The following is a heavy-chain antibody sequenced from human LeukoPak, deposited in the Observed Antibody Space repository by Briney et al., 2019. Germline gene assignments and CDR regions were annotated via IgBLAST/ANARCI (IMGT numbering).Heavy chain of an antibody. CDR2: ISYDGSNK. D-gene: IGHD2-2*01. CDR3: AGAMQGAFDI. J-gene: IGHJ3*02. V-gene: IGHV3-30-3*01. CDR1: GFTFSSYA. Sequence: GGSLRLSCAASGFTFSSYAMHWVRQAPGKGLEWVAVISYDGSNKYYADSVKGRFTISRDNSKNTLYLQTNSLRAEDTAVYYCAGAMQGAFDIWGQGTMVTVSS.